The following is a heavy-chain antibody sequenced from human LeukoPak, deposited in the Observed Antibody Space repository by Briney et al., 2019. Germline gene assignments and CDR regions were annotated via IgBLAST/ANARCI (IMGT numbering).Heavy chain of an antibody. Sequence: PSETLSLTCTVSGGSISSSSYYWGWIRQPPGKGLEWIGSIYYSGSTYYNPSLKSRVTISVDTSKNQFSLKLSSVTAADTAVYYCARVVGSSSLDYYFDYWGQGTLVTVSS. CDR1: GGSISSSSYY. CDR2: IYYSGST. D-gene: IGHD6-6*01. V-gene: IGHV4-39*07. CDR3: ARVVGSSSLDYYFDY. J-gene: IGHJ4*02.